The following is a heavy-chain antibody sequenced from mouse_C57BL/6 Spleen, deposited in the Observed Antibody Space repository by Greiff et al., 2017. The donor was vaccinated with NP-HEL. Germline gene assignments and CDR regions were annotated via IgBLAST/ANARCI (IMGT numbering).Heavy chain of an antibody. CDR3: ARGGDYDGMDY. V-gene: IGHV1-4*01. CDR2: INPSSGYT. CDR1: GYTFTSYT. Sequence: QVHVKQSGAELARPGASVKMSCKASGYTFTSYTMHWVKQRPGQGLEWIGYINPSSGYTKYNQKFKDKATLTADKSSSTAYMQLSSLTSEDSAVYYCARGGDYDGMDYWGQGTSVTVSS. J-gene: IGHJ4*01. D-gene: IGHD2-4*01.